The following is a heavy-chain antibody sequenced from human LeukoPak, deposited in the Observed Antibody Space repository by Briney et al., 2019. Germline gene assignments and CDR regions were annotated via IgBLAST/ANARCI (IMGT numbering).Heavy chain of an antibody. CDR1: GGSFSGYY. J-gene: IGHJ4*02. CDR3: ARGYAARRGSLFNY. CDR2: INHSGST. Sequence: SETLSLTCAVYGGSFSGYYWSWIRQPPGKGLEWIGEINHSGSTNYNPSLKSRVTISVDTSKNQFSLKLSSVTAADTAVYYCARGYAARRGSLFNYWGQGTLVTVSS. D-gene: IGHD6-6*01. V-gene: IGHV4-34*01.